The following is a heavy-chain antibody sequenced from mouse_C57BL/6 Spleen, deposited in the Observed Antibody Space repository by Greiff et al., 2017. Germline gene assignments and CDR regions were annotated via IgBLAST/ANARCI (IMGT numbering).Heavy chain of an antibody. CDR1: GYAFSSSW. V-gene: IGHV1-82*01. Sequence: QVQLQQSGPELVKPGASVKISCKASGYAFSSSWMNWVKQRPGKGLEWIGRIYPGDGDTKYNGKFKGKATLTADKSSSTAYMQLSSLTSEDSAVYFCARDKLGPDYWGQGTTLTVSS. CDR2: IYPGDGDT. CDR3: ARDKLGPDY. D-gene: IGHD4-1*01. J-gene: IGHJ2*01.